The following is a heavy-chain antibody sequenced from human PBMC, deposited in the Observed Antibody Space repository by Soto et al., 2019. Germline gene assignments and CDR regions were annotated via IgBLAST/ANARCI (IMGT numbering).Heavy chain of an antibody. CDR1: GDRFPSYW. CDR3: ARGYEYGFYVSGLPYYYGLYV. D-gene: IGHD3-16*01. CDR2: IYPGDSDT. V-gene: IGHV5-51*01. Sequence: GESMKNSCKGSGDRFPSYWIGWVRQMPGKGLEWMGIIYPGDSDTRYSPSFQGQVTISADKSISTAYLQWSSLKASDTAMYYCARGYEYGFYVSGLPYYYGLYVCGHRTTVTVS. J-gene: IGHJ6*02.